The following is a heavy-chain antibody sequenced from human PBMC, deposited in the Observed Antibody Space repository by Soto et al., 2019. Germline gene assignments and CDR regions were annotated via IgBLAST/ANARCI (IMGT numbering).Heavy chain of an antibody. V-gene: IGHV5-51*01. CDR2: IYPGDSDT. D-gene: IGHD2-15*01. CDR1: GYSFTSYW. CDR3: ARRGRYCSGGSCFHYYYYGMDV. J-gene: IGHJ6*02. Sequence: PGESLKISCKGSGYSFTSYWIGWVRQMPGKGLEWMGIIYPGDSDTRYSPSFQGQVTISADKSISTAYLQWSSLKASDTAMYYCARRGRYCSGGSCFHYYYYGMDVWGQGTTVNVSS.